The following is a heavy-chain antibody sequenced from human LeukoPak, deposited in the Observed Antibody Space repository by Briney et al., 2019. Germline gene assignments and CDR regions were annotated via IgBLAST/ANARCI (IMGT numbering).Heavy chain of an antibody. V-gene: IGHV1-24*01. CDR1: GYTLTELS. J-gene: IGHJ6*02. CDR2: FDPEDGET. CDR3: ASVKDTAMASYGMDV. D-gene: IGHD5-18*01. Sequence: ASVKVSCKVSGYTLTELSMHWVRQAPGKGLEWMGGFDPEDGETIYAQRFQGRVTMTEDASTDTAYMELSSLRSEDTAVYYCASVKDTAMASYGMDVWGQGTTVTVSS.